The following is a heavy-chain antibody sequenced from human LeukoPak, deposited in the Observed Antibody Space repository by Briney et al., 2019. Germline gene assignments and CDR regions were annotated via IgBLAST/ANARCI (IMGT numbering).Heavy chain of an antibody. Sequence: GGSLRLSCAASGFTFSSSAMSWVRQAPGKGLEWVSSISGSGSGGSTYYADSVKGRFTISRDNSKNTLYLQMNSLRAEDTAVYYCAKGGVGWELLPHLDYWGQGTLVTVSS. CDR3: AKGGVGWELLPHLDY. D-gene: IGHD1-26*01. V-gene: IGHV3-23*01. CDR1: GFTFSSSA. J-gene: IGHJ4*02. CDR2: ISGSGSGGST.